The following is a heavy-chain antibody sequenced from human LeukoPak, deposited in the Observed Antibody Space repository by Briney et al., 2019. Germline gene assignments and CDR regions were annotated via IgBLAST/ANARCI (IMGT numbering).Heavy chain of an antibody. CDR2: IYYSGST. CDR1: GGSISSSSYY. CDR3: ARVLYYYDSSGLPLYDAFDI. Sequence: SETLSLTCTVSGGSISSSSYYWGWIRQPPGKGLEWIGSIYYSGSTNYNPSLKSRVTISVDTSKNQFSLKLSSVTAADTAVYYCARVLYYYDSSGLPLYDAFDIWGQGTMVTVSS. V-gene: IGHV4-39*07. J-gene: IGHJ3*02. D-gene: IGHD3-22*01.